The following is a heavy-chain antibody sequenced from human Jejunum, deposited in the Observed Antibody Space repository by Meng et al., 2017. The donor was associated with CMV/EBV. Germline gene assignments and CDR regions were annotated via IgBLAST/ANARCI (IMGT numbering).Heavy chain of an antibody. V-gene: IGHV3-53*01. J-gene: IGHJ4*02. CDR1: RLNLRTKG. D-gene: IGHD1-26*01. CDR3: AKKYSGSFDY. Sequence: LSCAASRLNLRTKGLRRVRQAPGRRLEWVSAIYSGESTYYADSVKGRFTISRDNSKNTLYLQMNSLRAEDTAVYYCAKKYSGSFDYWGQGTLVTVSS. CDR2: IYSGEST.